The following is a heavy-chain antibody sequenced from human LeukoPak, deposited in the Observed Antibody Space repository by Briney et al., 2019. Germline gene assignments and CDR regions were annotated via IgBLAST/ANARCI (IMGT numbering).Heavy chain of an antibody. J-gene: IGHJ4*02. Sequence: PGGSLRLSCAASGITVSSNYMSWVRQAPGKGLEWVSVINSGDSTYYADSVKDRFTISRDTSKNTVYLQMSSLRAEDTAVYYCARDVGTGSYSAGFDSWGQGTLVTVSS. CDR1: GITVSSNY. CDR2: INSGDST. D-gene: IGHD1-26*01. V-gene: IGHV3-66*01. CDR3: ARDVGTGSYSAGFDS.